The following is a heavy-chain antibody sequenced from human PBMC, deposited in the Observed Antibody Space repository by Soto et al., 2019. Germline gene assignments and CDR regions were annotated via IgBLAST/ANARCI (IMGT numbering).Heavy chain of an antibody. CDR2: ISSSSSTI. CDR1: GFTFSSYS. V-gene: IGHV3-48*02. CDR3: ARDWGDGYLYYYYGMDV. Sequence: PGGSLRLSCAASGFTFSSYSMNWVRQATGKGLEWVSYISSSSSTIYYADSVKGRFTISRDNAKNSLYLQMNSLRDEDTAVYYCARDWGDGYLYYYYGMDVWGQGTTVTVS. J-gene: IGHJ6*02. D-gene: IGHD5-12*01.